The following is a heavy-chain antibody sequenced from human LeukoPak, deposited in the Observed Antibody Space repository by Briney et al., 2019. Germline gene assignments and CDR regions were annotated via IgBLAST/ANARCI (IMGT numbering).Heavy chain of an antibody. CDR1: GGTFSSYA. D-gene: IGHD2-15*01. Sequence: ASVKVSCKASGGTFSSYAISWVRQAPGQGLEWMGGIIPIFGTANYAQKFQGRVTITTDESTSTAYMELSRLRSDDTAVYYCARATRISLNWFDPWGQGTLVTVSS. CDR3: ARATRISLNWFDP. J-gene: IGHJ5*02. CDR2: IIPIFGTA. V-gene: IGHV1-69*05.